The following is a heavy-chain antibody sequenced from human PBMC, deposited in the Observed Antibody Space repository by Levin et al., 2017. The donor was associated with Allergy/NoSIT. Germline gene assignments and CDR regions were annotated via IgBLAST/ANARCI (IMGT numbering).Heavy chain of an antibody. V-gene: IGHV1-2*02. J-gene: IGHJ6*02. CDR2: INPNSGGT. Sequence: GESLKISCKASGYTFTGYYMHWVRQAPGQGLEWMGWINPNSGGTNYAQKFQGRVTMTRDTSISTAYMELSRLRSDDTAVYYCAAASSYYYYGMDVWGQGTTVTVSS. CDR1: GYTFTGYY. CDR3: AAASSYYYYGMDV. D-gene: IGHD2-15*01.